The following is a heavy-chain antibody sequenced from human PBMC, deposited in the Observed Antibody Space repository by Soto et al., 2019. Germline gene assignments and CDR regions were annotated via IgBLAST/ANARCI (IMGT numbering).Heavy chain of an antibody. V-gene: IGHV1-18*01. Sequence: QVQLVQSGAEVKKPGASVKVSCKASGYTFTNFGISWVRQAPGQGLEWMGWISAYNGNTNYAQNFQGRVTMTTDTSTSTANRGLRSLRPDDPAVYYCGRGGTPIDYWGQGPLVPVSS. CDR3: GRGGTPIDY. D-gene: IGHD3-16*01. CDR1: GYTFTNFG. J-gene: IGHJ4*02. CDR2: ISAYNGNT.